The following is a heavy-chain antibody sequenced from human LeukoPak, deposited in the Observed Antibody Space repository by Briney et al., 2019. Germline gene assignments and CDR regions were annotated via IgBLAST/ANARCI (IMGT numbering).Heavy chain of an antibody. Sequence: SETLSLTCTVSGGFISSSSYYWGWIRQPPGKGLEWIGSIYYSGSTYYNPSLKSRVTISVDTSKNQFSLKLSSVTAADTAVYYCATRPYDILTGYYPFDYWGQGTLVTVSS. CDR1: GGFISSSSYY. V-gene: IGHV4-39*01. D-gene: IGHD3-9*01. CDR3: ATRPYDILTGYYPFDY. J-gene: IGHJ4*02. CDR2: IYYSGST.